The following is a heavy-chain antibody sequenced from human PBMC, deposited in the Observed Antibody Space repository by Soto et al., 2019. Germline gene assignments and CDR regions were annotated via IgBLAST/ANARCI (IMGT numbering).Heavy chain of an antibody. Sequence: SETLSLTCTVSGGSISSGDYYWSWIRQPPGKGLEWIGYIYYSGSTYYNPSLKSRVTISVDTSKNQFSLKLSSVTAADTAVYYCARVKTFGGVHDAFDIWGQGTMVTVSS. CDR3: ARVKTFGGVHDAFDI. J-gene: IGHJ3*02. CDR2: IYYSGST. CDR1: GGSISSGDYY. D-gene: IGHD3-3*01. V-gene: IGHV4-30-4*01.